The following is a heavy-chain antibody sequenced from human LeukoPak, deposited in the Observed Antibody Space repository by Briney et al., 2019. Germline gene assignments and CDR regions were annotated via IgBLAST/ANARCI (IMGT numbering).Heavy chain of an antibody. CDR3: ARYYGSGSFDQ. V-gene: IGHV4-38-2*02. D-gene: IGHD3-10*01. Sequence: PSETLSLTCTVSGYSISSGYYWGWIRQPPGKGPEWIGNMYDSGTARYNPSLKSRVTISIDASKNQLSLRLSSVTAADTAVYYCARYYGSGSFDQWGQGTLVTVSS. CDR2: MYDSGTA. J-gene: IGHJ4*02. CDR1: GYSISSGYY.